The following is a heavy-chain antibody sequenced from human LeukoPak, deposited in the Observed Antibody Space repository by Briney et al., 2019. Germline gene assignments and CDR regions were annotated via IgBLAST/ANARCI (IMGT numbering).Heavy chain of an antibody. CDR2: IYTSGST. CDR1: GGSISSGYYY. CDR3: ARDLVQNYYDSPDWYFDL. Sequence: SQTLSLTCTVSGGSISSGYYYWSWIRQPAGKGLEWIGRIYTSGSTNYNPSLKSRVTMSVDTSKNQFSLKLSSVTAADTAVYYCARDLVQNYYDSPDWYFDLWGRGTLVTVSS. D-gene: IGHD3-22*01. V-gene: IGHV4-61*02. J-gene: IGHJ2*01.